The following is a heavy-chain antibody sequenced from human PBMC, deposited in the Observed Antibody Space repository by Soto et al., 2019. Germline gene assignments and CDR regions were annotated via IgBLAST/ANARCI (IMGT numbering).Heavy chain of an antibody. V-gene: IGHV4-59*01. CDR2: VYFSGST. D-gene: IGHD3-22*01. J-gene: IGHJ4*02. Sequence: SETLSLTCTVSGGSITNFHWGWIRQPPGKGLEWIGYVYFSGSTKYNPSFKSRVTMSIDTSKNEFSLRLISVTAADSAAYFCAAYDSEGYFDYWGQGALVTVSS. CDR1: GGSITNFH. CDR3: AAYDSEGYFDY.